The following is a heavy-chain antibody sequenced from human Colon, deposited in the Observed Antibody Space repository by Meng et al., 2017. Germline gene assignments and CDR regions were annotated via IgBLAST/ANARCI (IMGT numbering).Heavy chain of an antibody. J-gene: IGHJ4*02. CDR3: AGGSSGYYSH. V-gene: IGHV4-31*01. CDR2: IYYSGST. CDR1: GGSISSGGYY. Sequence: SETLSLTCTVSGGSISSGGYYWSWIRQHPGKGLEWIGYIYYSGSTYYNPSLKSLVTISVDTSKNQFSLKLSSVTAADTAGYYCAGGSSGYYSHWGQGTLVTVSS. D-gene: IGHD3-22*01.